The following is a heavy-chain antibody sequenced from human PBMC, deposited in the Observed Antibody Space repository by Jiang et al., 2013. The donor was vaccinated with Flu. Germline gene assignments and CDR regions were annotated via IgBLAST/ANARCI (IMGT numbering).Heavy chain of an antibody. J-gene: IGHJ4*02. Sequence: GSGLVKPSETLSLTCSVSGGSMHSDTYYWGWIRQPPGKRLEWIGGIYYSGSAYFNPSLSSRVAMSVDTSKNQLSLRLSSVSAADTAVYFCARAQKYSGFELPYFDYVGPGNPWSPSPQ. V-gene: IGHV4-39*07. CDR3: ARAQKYSGFELPYFDY. CDR1: GGSMHSDTYY. CDR2: IYYSGSA. D-gene: IGHD5-12*01.